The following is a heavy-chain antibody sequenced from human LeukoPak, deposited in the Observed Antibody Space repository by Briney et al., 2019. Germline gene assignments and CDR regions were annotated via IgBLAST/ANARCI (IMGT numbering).Heavy chain of an antibody. CDR1: GFSLSNYW. CDR2: IDRDGSRI. Sequence: GGSLRLSCAASGFSLSNYWMHWVRQAPGKGLVWVSRIDRDGSRINYADSVKGRFTISRDNGKNTLFLQMNSLRAEDAAVYYCVRGNDYGGPHYWGQGTLVTVSS. J-gene: IGHJ4*02. D-gene: IGHD4-23*01. V-gene: IGHV3-74*01. CDR3: VRGNDYGGPHY.